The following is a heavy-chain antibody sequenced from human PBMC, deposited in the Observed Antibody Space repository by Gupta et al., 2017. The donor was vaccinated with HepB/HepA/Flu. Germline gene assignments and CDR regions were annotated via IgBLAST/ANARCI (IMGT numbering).Heavy chain of an antibody. CDR1: GFTVHNNY. CDR2: IYSNGRT. V-gene: IGHV3-66*01. CDR3: ARNPGASEWS. J-gene: IGHJ5*02. D-gene: IGHD3-3*01. Sequence: EVRLVESGGALVQPGGSLRLSCVASGFTVHNNYMGWVRQAPGKGLDWVSFIYSNGRTYFADSVKGRFSVSRDSSKNTMFLQMNSLRAADTATYYCARNPGASEWSWGQGTLVTASS.